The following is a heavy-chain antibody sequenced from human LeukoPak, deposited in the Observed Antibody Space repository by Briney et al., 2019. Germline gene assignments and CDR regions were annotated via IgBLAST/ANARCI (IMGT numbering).Heavy chain of an antibody. V-gene: IGHV1-3*01. D-gene: IGHD2-21*01. CDR2: INAGNGDT. CDR3: ARDDCGDTCYPGGY. J-gene: IGHJ4*02. CDR1: GYTFTKYV. Sequence: ASVKVSCKASGYTFTKYVVHWVRQAPGQRPKWMGWINAGNGDTKYSQNFQDRVTITRDTSANTAYMELSSLTSEDTALYYCARDDCGDTCYPGGYWGQGTLVTVSS.